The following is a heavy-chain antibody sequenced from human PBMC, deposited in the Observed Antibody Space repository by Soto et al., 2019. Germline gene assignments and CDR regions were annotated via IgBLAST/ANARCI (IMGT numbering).Heavy chain of an antibody. Sequence: EVQLVESGGGLVQPGGSLTLSCAASGFAFSNYLMSWVRQAPGKGLEWVANIKKDGSEKYSVDSVKGRFTISRDNAKNSLYLQMNSLRAEDTAVYYCGRWNYAFDIWGQGTMVTVSS. D-gene: IGHD1-7*01. CDR1: GFAFSNYL. CDR2: IKKDGSEK. CDR3: GRWNYAFDI. V-gene: IGHV3-7*01. J-gene: IGHJ3*02.